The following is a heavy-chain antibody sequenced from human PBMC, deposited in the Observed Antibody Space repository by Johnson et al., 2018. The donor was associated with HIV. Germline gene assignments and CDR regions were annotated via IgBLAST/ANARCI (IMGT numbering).Heavy chain of an antibody. CDR1: RFTFNNYG. CDR2: IWHDGSNK. Sequence: QVQLVESGGGVVQPGRSLKVSCSASRFTFNNYGMHWVRQAPGKGLEWVAVIWHDGSNKYYADSVKGRFTISRDNSKNTLYRQMNSLRADDTAVYYCAQIGSAAFTMVREPPGGDAFDIWGQGTMVTVSS. V-gene: IGHV3-33*08. D-gene: IGHD3-10*01. CDR3: AQIGSAAFTMVREPPGGDAFDI. J-gene: IGHJ3*02.